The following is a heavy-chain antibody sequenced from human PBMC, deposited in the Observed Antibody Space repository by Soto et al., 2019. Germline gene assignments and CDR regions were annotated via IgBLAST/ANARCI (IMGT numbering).Heavy chain of an antibody. CDR2: MHHSGRT. J-gene: IGHJ4*02. CDR1: GAYMRNDYYY. V-gene: IGHV4-31*03. Sequence: SETLFLTCTVSGAYMRNDYYYWSWVRQNPGKDLEWIGHMHHSGRTHYNPSLKSRVAISVDTSKNQFSLYLNSVTAADTAVYYCARWVEVSLDYFDSWGQGTPVTVSS. D-gene: IGHD2-15*01. CDR3: ARWVEVSLDYFDS.